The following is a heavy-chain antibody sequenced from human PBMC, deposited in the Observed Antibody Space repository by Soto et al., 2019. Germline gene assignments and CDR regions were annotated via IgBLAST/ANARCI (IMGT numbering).Heavy chain of an antibody. D-gene: IGHD3-22*01. Sequence: SETLSLTCTVSGGSISSYYWSWIRQPPGKGLEWIGYIYYSGSTNYNPSLKSRVTISVDTSKNQFSLKLSSVTAADTAVYYCARGYYYDSTTNWFDPWGQGTLVTVSS. CDR2: IYYSGST. V-gene: IGHV4-59*01. J-gene: IGHJ5*02. CDR3: ARGYYYDSTTNWFDP. CDR1: GGSISSYY.